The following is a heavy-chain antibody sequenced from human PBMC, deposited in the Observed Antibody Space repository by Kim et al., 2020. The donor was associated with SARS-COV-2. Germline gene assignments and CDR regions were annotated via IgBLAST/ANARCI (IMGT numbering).Heavy chain of an antibody. CDR3: ARDARFTMIVVYGMDV. D-gene: IGHD3-22*01. Sequence: SVKGRFTISRDNSKNTLYLQMNSLRAEDTAVYYCARDARFTMIVVYGMDVWGQGTTVTVSS. J-gene: IGHJ6*02. V-gene: IGHV3-30*07.